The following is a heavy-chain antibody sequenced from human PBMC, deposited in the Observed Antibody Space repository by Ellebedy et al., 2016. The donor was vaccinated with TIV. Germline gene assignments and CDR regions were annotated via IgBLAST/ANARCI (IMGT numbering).Heavy chain of an antibody. Sequence: SGPTLVKPTETLTLTCTVSGFSLSNLIMGVSWFRQPPGKALEWLAHIFSNDEKSYSTSLEARLSISKDTAKSQVVLTVANMDPVDTATYYCVRALKYCGGDCTYKFDFWGQGALVTVSS. J-gene: IGHJ4*02. CDR3: VRALKYCGGDCTYKFDF. V-gene: IGHV2-26*01. CDR1: GFSLSNLIMG. D-gene: IGHD2-21*02. CDR2: IFSNDEK.